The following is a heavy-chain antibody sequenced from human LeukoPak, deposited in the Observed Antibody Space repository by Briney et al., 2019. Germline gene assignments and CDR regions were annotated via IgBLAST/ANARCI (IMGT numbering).Heavy chain of an antibody. CDR1: DYSITSDYY. V-gene: IGHV4-38-2*02. J-gene: IGHJ5*02. D-gene: IGHD3-10*01. CDR2: IYHSGST. CDR3: AREGSTSGTNWFDP. Sequence: SETLFLTCAVSDYSITSDYYWGWVRQPPGKGLEWIGSIYHSGSTYYNPSLKSRVTISVDTSKNQFSLKLTSVTAAGTAVYYCAREGSTSGTNWFDPWGQGTLVTVPS.